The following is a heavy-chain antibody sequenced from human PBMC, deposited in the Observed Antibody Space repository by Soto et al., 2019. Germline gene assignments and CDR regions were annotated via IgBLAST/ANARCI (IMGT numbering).Heavy chain of an antibody. CDR2: IYYSGST. V-gene: IGHV4-39*01. J-gene: IGHJ4*02. CDR1: GGSISSSSYY. D-gene: IGHD2-2*01. CDR3: ASSFYYFDY. Sequence: SETLSLTCTVSGGSISSSSYYWGWIRQPPGKGLEWIGSIYYSGSTYYNPSLKSRVTISVDTSKNQFSLKLSSVTAADTAVYYCASSFYYFDYWGQGTLVTVSS.